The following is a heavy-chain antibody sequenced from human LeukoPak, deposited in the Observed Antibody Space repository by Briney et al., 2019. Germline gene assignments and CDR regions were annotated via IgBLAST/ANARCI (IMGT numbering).Heavy chain of an antibody. J-gene: IGHJ4*02. CDR2: IRQDGGDK. Sequence: PGGSLRLSCAASGFTFSNFWMTRVRQAPGKGPEWLATIRQDGGDKWYVDSVKGRFTISRDNARDSLFLQMNNLRAEDTAVYYCARYFDNTAYSWRRFDYWGQGVLVTVSS. V-gene: IGHV3-7*01. CDR3: ARYFDNTAYSWRRFDY. CDR1: GFTFSNFW. D-gene: IGHD2-21*02.